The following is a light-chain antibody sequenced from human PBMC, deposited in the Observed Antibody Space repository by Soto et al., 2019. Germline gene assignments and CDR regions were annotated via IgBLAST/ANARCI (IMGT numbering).Light chain of an antibody. CDR3: CSYAGSYTHV. Sequence: QSVLTQPRSVSGSPGQSVTFSCTETSSDVGAYIYVSWYQQHPGKAPKLIIYDVIKRPSGVPDRFSGSKSGNTASLTISGLQAEDEADYYCCSYAGSYTHVFGTGTKLTVL. CDR2: DVI. CDR1: SSDVGAYIY. J-gene: IGLJ1*01. V-gene: IGLV2-11*01.